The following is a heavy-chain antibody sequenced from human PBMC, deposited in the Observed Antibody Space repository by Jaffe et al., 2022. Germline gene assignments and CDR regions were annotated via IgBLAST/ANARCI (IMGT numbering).Heavy chain of an antibody. CDR2: IKSKTDGGTT. CDR1: GFTFSNAW. J-gene: IGHJ6*03. Sequence: EVQLVESGGGLVKPGGSLRLSCAASGFTFSNAWMSWVRQAPGKGLEWVGRIKSKTDGGTTDYAAPVKGRFTISRDDSKNTLYLQMNSLKTEDTAVYYCTTLHDYCSSTSCHLYYYYMDVWGKGTTVTVSS. D-gene: IGHD2-2*01. V-gene: IGHV3-15*01. CDR3: TTLHDYCSSTSCHLYYYYMDV.